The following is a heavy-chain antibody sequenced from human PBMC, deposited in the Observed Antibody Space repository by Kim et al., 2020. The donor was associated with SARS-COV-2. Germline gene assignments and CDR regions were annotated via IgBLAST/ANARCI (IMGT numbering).Heavy chain of an antibody. Sequence: GGSLRLSCAASGFTVSSNYMSWVRQAPGKGLEWVSVIYSGGSTYYADSVKGRFTISRDNSKNTLYLQMNSLRAEDTAVYYCARTNPLITIFGVVIKQTPDAFDIWGQGTMVTVSS. D-gene: IGHD3-3*01. J-gene: IGHJ3*02. CDR1: GFTVSSNY. CDR2: IYSGGST. V-gene: IGHV3-53*01. CDR3: ARTNPLITIFGVVIKQTPDAFDI.